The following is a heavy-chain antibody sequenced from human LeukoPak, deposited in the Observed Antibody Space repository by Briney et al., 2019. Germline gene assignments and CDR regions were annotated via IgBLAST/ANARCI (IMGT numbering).Heavy chain of an antibody. Sequence: GGSLRLSCAASGFTFSSYGMHWVRLAPGKGLEWVSYISSSGSTIYYADSVKGRLTISRDNAKNSLYLQMNSLRAEDTAVYYCAELGITMIGGVWGKGTTVTISS. J-gene: IGHJ6*04. CDR1: GFTFSSYG. D-gene: IGHD3-10*02. CDR2: ISSSGSTI. CDR3: AELGITMIGGV. V-gene: IGHV3-48*04.